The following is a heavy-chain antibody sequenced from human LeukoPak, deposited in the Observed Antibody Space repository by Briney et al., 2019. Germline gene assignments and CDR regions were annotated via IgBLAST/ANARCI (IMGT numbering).Heavy chain of an antibody. D-gene: IGHD2-2*01. CDR3: ARIRVVPAAIHYYYGMDV. CDR2: INHSGST. CDR1: GGSFSGYY. Sequence: SETLSLTCAVYGGSFSGYYWSWIRQPPGKGLECIVEINHSGSTNYNPSLKSRVTISVDTSKNQFSLKLSSVTAADTAVYYCARIRVVPAAIHYYYGMDVWGQGTTVTVSS. J-gene: IGHJ6*02. V-gene: IGHV4-34*01.